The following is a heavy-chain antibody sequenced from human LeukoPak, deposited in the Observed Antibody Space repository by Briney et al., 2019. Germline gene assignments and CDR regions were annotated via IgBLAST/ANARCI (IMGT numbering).Heavy chain of an antibody. CDR1: GFTFIDYS. CDR2: ISGSGGST. D-gene: IGHD3-16*01. CDR3: AKRENDYVWGSYGYFDY. J-gene: IGHJ4*02. Sequence: PGGSLRLSCAASGFTFIDYSMNWVRQAPGKGLEWVSAISGSGGSTYYADSVKGRFTISRDNSKNTLYLQMNSLRAEDTAVYYCAKRENDYVWGSYGYFDYWGQGTLVTVSS. V-gene: IGHV3-23*01.